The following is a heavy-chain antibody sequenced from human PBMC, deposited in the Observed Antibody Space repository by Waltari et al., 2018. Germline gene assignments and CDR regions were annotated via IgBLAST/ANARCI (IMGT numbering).Heavy chain of an antibody. CDR1: EFTFSSYA. Sequence: VQLVETGGGLVQPGGSLRLSCAASEFTFSSYAMHWVRPAPGKGLEWISGINGGGKSTYYADSVKGRFTISRDNSKNTLSLQMNSLKAEDTAVYYCAKRATDTSGWSVGPFDFWGQGLRVTVSS. CDR2: INGGGKST. J-gene: IGHJ3*01. V-gene: IGHV3-NL1*01. D-gene: IGHD6-13*01. CDR3: AKRATDTSGWSVGPFDF.